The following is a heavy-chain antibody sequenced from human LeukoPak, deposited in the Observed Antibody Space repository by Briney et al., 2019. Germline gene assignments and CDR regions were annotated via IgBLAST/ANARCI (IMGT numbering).Heavy chain of an antibody. J-gene: IGHJ3*02. CDR1: GGSVSSGTYY. Sequence: KPSQTLSLTCTVSGGSVSSGTYYWNWMRQPAGKGLEWIGRIFPGGNTYFNPSLKSRVAISVDSSKNQFSLTLSSVTAADTAVYYCAGNRDAYFLNAFDIWGQGTMVTVSS. CDR2: IFPGGNT. D-gene: IGHD5-24*01. CDR3: AGNRDAYFLNAFDI. V-gene: IGHV4-61*02.